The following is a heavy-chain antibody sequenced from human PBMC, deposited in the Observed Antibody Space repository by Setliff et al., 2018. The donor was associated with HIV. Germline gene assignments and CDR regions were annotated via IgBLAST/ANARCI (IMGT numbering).Heavy chain of an antibody. CDR3: ATDYGGNLEYFQH. V-gene: IGHV3-74*01. CDR2: INSGGSTSHM. Sequence: GGSLRLSCAASGFTFSTCWMHWIRQGPGKGLVWVSRINSGGSTSHMNYADSVKGRFTISRDNSKNTLYLQMNSLRAEDTAVYYCATDYGGNLEYFQHWGQGTLVTVSS. D-gene: IGHD4-17*01. CDR1: GFTFSTCW. J-gene: IGHJ1*01.